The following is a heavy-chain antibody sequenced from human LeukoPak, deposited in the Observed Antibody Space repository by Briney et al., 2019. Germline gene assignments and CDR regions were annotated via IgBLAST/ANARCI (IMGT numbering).Heavy chain of an antibody. CDR3: ARVTRGYSGYDLDY. V-gene: IGHV1-24*01. Sequence: ASVKVSCKVSGYTLTELSMHWVRQAPGKGLEWMGGFDPEDGETIYAQKFQGRVTMTEDTSTDTAYMELSSLRSDDTAVYYCARVTRGYSGYDLDYWGQGTLVTVSS. CDR1: GYTLTELS. D-gene: IGHD5-12*01. J-gene: IGHJ4*02. CDR2: FDPEDGET.